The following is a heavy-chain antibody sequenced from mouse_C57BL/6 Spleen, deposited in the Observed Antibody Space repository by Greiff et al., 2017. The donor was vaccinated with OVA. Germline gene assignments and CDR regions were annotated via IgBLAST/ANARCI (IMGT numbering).Heavy chain of an antibody. V-gene: IGHV1-55*01. D-gene: IGHD2-4*01. J-gene: IGHJ1*03. Sequence: QVQLQQPGAELVKPGASVKMSCKASGYTFTSYWITWVKQRPGQGLEWIGDIYPGSGSTNYNEKFKSKATLTVDTSSSTAYRQLSSLTSEDSAVYYCARGYYDYDLGYWYFDVWGTGTTVTVSS. CDR2: IYPGSGST. CDR3: ARGYYDYDLGYWYFDV. CDR1: GYTFTSYW.